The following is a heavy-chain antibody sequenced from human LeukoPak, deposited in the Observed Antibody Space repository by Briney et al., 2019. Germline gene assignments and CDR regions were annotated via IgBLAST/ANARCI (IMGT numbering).Heavy chain of an antibody. CDR2: IYYSGST. D-gene: IGHD4-17*01. V-gene: IGHV4-39*01. CDR1: GGSISSSSSY. J-gene: IGHJ4*02. CDR3: ARSTKNTDYGDYVDY. Sequence: SETLSLTRTVSGGSISSSSSYWGWIRQPPGKGLEWIGSIYYSGSTYYNPSLKSRVTISVDTSKNQFSLKLSSMTAADTAVYYCARSTKNTDYGDYVDYWGQGTLVTVSS.